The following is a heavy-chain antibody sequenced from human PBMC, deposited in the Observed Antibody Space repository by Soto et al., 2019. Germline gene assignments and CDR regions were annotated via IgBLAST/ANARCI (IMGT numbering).Heavy chain of an antibody. D-gene: IGHD6-19*01. V-gene: IGHV3-21*04. CDR1: GFTFSSHA. J-gene: IGHJ4*02. CDR2: IDSSSSFI. CDR3: AKALHPYRSGWYGSDYFDY. Sequence: KTGGSLRLSCAASGFTFSSHAMNWVRQAPGKGLEWVSSIDSSSSFIYYADSVKGRFTISRDNAKNSLYLQMSSLRAEDTAVYYCAKALHPYRSGWYGSDYFDYWGKGTLVTVS.